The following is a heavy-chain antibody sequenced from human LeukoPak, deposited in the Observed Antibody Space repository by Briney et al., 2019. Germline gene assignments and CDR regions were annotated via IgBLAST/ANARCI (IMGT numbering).Heavy chain of an antibody. CDR1: GYSLSSGYS. CDR2: IYLIGSA. Sequence: SESLSLTCALSGYSLSSGYSWGWIPQPPGKGVGWIGSIYLIGSAYYNPSLRSRVSPSAETSTNQFSLKLSSVTAADTAVYYCARQSGYDSPFDYWGQGTLVTLSS. J-gene: IGHJ4*02. D-gene: IGHD5-12*01. V-gene: IGHV4-38-2*01. CDR3: ARQSGYDSPFDY.